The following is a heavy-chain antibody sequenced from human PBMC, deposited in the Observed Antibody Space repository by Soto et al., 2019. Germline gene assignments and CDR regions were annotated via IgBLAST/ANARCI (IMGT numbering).Heavy chain of an antibody. J-gene: IGHJ5*02. D-gene: IGHD6-13*01. V-gene: IGHV6-1*01. CDR3: ARDAQIAAAGTSVEWFDP. CDR1: GDSVSSNSAA. CDR2: TYYRSKWYN. Sequence: SPTLSLTCAISGDSVSSNSAAWNWIRQSPSRGLEWLGRTYYRSKWYNDYAVSVKSRITINPDTSKNQFSLQLNSVTPEDTAVYYCARDAQIAAAGTSVEWFDPWGQGTLVTVSS.